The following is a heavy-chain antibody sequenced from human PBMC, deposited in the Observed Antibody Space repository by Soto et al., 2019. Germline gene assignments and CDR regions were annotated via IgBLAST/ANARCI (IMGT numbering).Heavy chain of an antibody. Sequence: QVQLVESGGGVVQPGRSLRLSCAASGFTFSSYGMHWVRQAPGKGLEWVAVIWYDGSNKYYADSVKGRFSISRDNSKNTLYLQMNSLRAEDTAVYYCARDVRWVFDYWGQGTLVTVSS. V-gene: IGHV3-33*01. J-gene: IGHJ4*02. CDR1: GFTFSSYG. CDR2: IWYDGSNK. CDR3: ARDVRWVFDY.